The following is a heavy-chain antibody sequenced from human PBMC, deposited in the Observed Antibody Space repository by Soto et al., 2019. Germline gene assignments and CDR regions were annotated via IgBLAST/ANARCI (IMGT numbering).Heavy chain of an antibody. CDR1: GFIFSSYT. J-gene: IGHJ4*02. V-gene: IGHV3-30-3*01. D-gene: IGHD1-26*01. CDR3: ARAPSGGYPEFDY. CDR2: ITYDGSNQ. Sequence: PGGSLRLSCAASGFIFSSYTMHWVRQAPGKGLEWVGVITYDGSNQYYADSVKGRFTISRDNSRNMLFLQMNSLRPDDTAVYYCARAPSGGYPEFDYWGQGTLVTAPQ.